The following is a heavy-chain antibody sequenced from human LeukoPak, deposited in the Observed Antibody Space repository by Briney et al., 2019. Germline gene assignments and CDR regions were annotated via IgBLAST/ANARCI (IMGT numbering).Heavy chain of an antibody. CDR1: GGTFSSYA. V-gene: IGHV1-69*06. Sequence: ASVKVSCKASGGTFSSYAISWVRQAPGQGLEWMGGIIPIFGTANYAQKFQGRVTITADKSTSTAYMELRSLRSEDTAVYYCARGDGSGWDFDYWGQGTLVTVSS. D-gene: IGHD6-19*01. CDR2: IIPIFGTA. J-gene: IGHJ4*02. CDR3: ARGDGSGWDFDY.